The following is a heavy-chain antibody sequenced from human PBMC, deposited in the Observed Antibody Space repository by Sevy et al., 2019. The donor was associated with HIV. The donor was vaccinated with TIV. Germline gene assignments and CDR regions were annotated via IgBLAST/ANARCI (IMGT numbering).Heavy chain of an antibody. Sequence: GGSLRLSCAASGFTFSSYWMHWVRQAPGKGLVWVSRINSDGTSTSYADSVKGRFTISRDNAKNTVFLQVNSLRAEDTATYYCARPSCTAPTGAFDSWGQGTLVTVSS. CDR1: GFTFSSYW. CDR2: INSDGTST. CDR3: ARPSCTAPTGAFDS. J-gene: IGHJ4*02. D-gene: IGHD7-27*01. V-gene: IGHV3-74*01.